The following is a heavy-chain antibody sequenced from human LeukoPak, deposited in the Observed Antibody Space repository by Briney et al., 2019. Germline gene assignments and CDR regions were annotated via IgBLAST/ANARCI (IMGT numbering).Heavy chain of an antibody. CDR2: IYTSGST. V-gene: IGHV4-4*07. Sequence: SETLSLTXTVSGGSISSYYWSWIGQPAGKGLEWIGRIYTSGSTNYNPSLKSRVTMSVDTSKNQFSLKLSSVTAADTAVYYCARGGAMAPFDYWGQGTLVTVSS. CDR1: GGSISSYY. J-gene: IGHJ4*02. D-gene: IGHD5-18*01. CDR3: ARGGAMAPFDY.